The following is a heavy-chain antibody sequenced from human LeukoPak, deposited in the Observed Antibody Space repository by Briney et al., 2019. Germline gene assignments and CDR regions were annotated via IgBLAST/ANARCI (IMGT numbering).Heavy chain of an antibody. Sequence: AGGSLRLSWAASGFTFSSYSMNWVRQAPGKGLEWVSSISSSSSYIYYADSVKGRFTISRDNAKNSLYLQMNSLRAEDTAVYYCARDSSAAPFDYWGQGTLVTVSS. CDR3: ARDSSAAPFDY. CDR2: ISSSSSYI. V-gene: IGHV3-21*01. CDR1: GFTFSSYS. J-gene: IGHJ4*02. D-gene: IGHD6-25*01.